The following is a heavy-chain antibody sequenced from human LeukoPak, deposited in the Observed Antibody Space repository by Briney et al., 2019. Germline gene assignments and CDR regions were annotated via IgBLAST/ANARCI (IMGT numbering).Heavy chain of an antibody. CDR2: ISNGDGTI. V-gene: IGHV3-48*03. D-gene: IGHD6-19*01. CDR1: GFTVSTYE. CDR3: AKWRRGGWSLDY. J-gene: IGHJ4*02. Sequence: GGSLRLSCAASGFTVSTYEMNWVRQAPGKGLEWVSYISNGDGTIKYADSVKGRFTISRDNAKNSLYLQMNSLRAEDTAVYYCAKWRRGGWSLDYWGQGTLVTVSS.